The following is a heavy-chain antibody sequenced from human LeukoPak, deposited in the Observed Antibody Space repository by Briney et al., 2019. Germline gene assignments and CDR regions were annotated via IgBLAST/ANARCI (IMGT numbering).Heavy chain of an antibody. CDR2: RNPNSGNA. CDR1: GYTFTRYD. Sequence: ASVKVSCKASGYTFTRYDINWVRQATGQGLEWMGWRNPNSGNASYAQKFQGTVTMTRNYSISTAYMELSSLRSEDTAVYYCATRIATAGTTIGYWGQGTLVTVSS. D-gene: IGHD6-13*01. J-gene: IGHJ4*02. V-gene: IGHV1-8*01. CDR3: ATRIATAGTTIGY.